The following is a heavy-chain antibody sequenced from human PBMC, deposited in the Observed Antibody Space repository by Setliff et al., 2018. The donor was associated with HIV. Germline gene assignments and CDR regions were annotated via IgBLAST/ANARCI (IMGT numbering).Heavy chain of an antibody. Sequence: PGGSLRLSCAASGFTFSSYWMSWVRQAPGKGLEWVANIKQDGREKYYVDSVKGRFTISRDNAKDLLYLQMNSLRGEDTAVYYCAGSRGYFVKADWGQGTLVTVSS. J-gene: IGHJ4*02. V-gene: IGHV3-7*01. CDR3: AGSRGYFVKAD. CDR1: GFTFSSYW. CDR2: IKQDGREK. D-gene: IGHD3-22*01.